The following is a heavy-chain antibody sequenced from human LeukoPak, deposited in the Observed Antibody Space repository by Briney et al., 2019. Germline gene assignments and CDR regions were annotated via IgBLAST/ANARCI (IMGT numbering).Heavy chain of an antibody. D-gene: IGHD6-19*01. CDR3: ARAGSGSGWYFDY. V-gene: IGHV1-18*01. CDR2: ISPYSGNT. J-gene: IGHJ4*02. Sequence: ASVKVSCKASGYDFTSVGITWVRRAPGQELEWMGWISPYSGNTRYAQKFQGRVAMTTDTSTTTAYMELRGLRFNDTAVYYCARAGSGSGWYFDYWGQGTLVTVSS. CDR1: GYDFTSVG.